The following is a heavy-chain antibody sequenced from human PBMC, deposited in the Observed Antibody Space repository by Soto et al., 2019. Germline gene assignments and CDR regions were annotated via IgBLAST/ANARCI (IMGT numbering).Heavy chain of an antibody. Sequence: EVQVVESGGGLVKPGGSLRLSCAASGFTFSNAWMSWVRQAPGKGLEWVARIKSKTDGGTPDYAAPVKGRFIISRDDSKTTLFLQVNSLKTEDTAVYYCSTSANYHDNRCYRGYFDVWGRGTLVSVSS. J-gene: IGHJ2*01. V-gene: IGHV3-15*01. D-gene: IGHD3-22*01. CDR1: GFTFSNAW. CDR3: STSANYHDNRCYRGYFDV. CDR2: IKSKTDGGTP.